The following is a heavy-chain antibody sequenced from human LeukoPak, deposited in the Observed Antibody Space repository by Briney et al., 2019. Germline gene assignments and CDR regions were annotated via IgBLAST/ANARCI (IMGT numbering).Heavy chain of an antibody. CDR2: IGAYNGNT. J-gene: IGHJ4*02. Sequence: ASVKVSCKASGYTFTSYGISWVRQAPGQGLEWMGWIGAYNGNTNYAQKLQGRVTMTTDTSTSTAYMELRSLRSDDTAVYYCARVPITIFGVGPGDYWGQGTLVTVSS. CDR3: ARVPITIFGVGPGDY. V-gene: IGHV1-18*01. CDR1: GYTFTSYG. D-gene: IGHD3-3*01.